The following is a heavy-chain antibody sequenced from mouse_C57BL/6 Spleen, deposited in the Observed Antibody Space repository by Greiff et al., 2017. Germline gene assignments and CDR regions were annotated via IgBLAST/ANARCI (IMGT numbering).Heavy chain of an antibody. CDR1: GFTFSDYG. Sequence: EVKLMESGGGLVKPGGSLKLSCAASGFTFSDYGMHWVRQAPGKGLEWVAYISSGSSTIYYADTVKGRFTISRDNAKNTLLLQMTSLRSEDTAMYYCARSITTVLGGDYYAMDYWGQGTSVTVAS. D-gene: IGHD1-1*01. V-gene: IGHV5-17*01. J-gene: IGHJ4*01. CDR2: ISSGSSTI. CDR3: ARSITTVLGGDYYAMDY.